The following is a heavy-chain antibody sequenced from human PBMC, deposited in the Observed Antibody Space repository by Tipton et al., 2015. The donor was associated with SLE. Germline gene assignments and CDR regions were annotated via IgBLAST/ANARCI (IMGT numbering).Heavy chain of an antibody. CDR3: ARLGGPLYY. CDR1: GDSVSSGYY. J-gene: IGHJ4*02. CDR2: IYYSGRT. Sequence: TLSLTCAVSGDSVSSGYYWGWIRQPPGKGLKWIGSIYYSGRTYYNPSLKSRVTISVDTSKNQFSLKLSSVTAADTAVYYCARLGGPLYYWGQGTLVTVSS. D-gene: IGHD3-10*01. V-gene: IGHV4-38-2*01.